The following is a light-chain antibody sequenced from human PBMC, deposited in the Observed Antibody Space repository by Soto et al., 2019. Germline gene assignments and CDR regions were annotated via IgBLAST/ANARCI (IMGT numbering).Light chain of an antibody. Sequence: IRMTQSPSSLSASTGDRVTITCRASQTIINWLAWYQQKPGKAPKLLIYKASTLEGEVPSRFSGSGSETEFTLTINSLQPDDSATYYCQQYHTYWWTFGQGTKVDIK. V-gene: IGKV1-5*03. CDR3: QQYHTYWWT. CDR1: QTIINW. CDR2: KAS. J-gene: IGKJ1*01.